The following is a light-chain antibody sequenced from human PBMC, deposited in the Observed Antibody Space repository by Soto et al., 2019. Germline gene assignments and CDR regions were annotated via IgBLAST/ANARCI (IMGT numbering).Light chain of an antibody. CDR2: EVR. CDR1: SSDVGGYNH. J-gene: IGLJ3*02. Sequence: QSVLTQPASVSGSPGQSITISCTGTSSDVGGYNHVSWYQQHPGKAPKLIIYEVRNRPSGVSNRLSGSKSGNTASLTISGLQADDEADYYCCSYTSSSMRVFGGGTKVTVL. V-gene: IGLV2-14*01. CDR3: CSYTSSSMRV.